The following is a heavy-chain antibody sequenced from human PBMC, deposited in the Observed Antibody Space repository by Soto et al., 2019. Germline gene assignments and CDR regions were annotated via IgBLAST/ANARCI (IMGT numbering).Heavy chain of an antibody. D-gene: IGHD3-9*01. CDR1: GGSIAIGGYY. CDR3: ARVKDYYISIDY. CDR2: IYYSGRT. Sequence: SETLSLTCSVSGGSIAIGGYYWSWIRRHPGKGLEWIGYIYYSGRTYYNPSLKSRLTISVDTSKNQFSLRLSSVTAADTAVYYCARVKDYYISIDYWGLGTLVTVSS. J-gene: IGHJ4*02. V-gene: IGHV4-31*03.